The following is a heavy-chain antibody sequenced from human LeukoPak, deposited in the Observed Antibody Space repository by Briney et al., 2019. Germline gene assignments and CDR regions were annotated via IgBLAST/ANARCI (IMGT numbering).Heavy chain of an antibody. D-gene: IGHD6-19*01. CDR2: MNPNSGNT. Sequence: ASVKVSCKASGYTFTSYDINWVRQATGQGLEWMGWMNPNSGNTGYAQKFQGRVTMTRNTSISTAYMELSSLRSEDPAVYYCARVDSSGWYRRGAFDIWGQGTMVTVPS. V-gene: IGHV1-8*01. CDR1: GYTFTSYD. J-gene: IGHJ3*02. CDR3: ARVDSSGWYRRGAFDI.